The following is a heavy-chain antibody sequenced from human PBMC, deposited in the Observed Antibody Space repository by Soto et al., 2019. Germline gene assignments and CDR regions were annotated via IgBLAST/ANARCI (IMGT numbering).Heavy chain of an antibody. Sequence: SSETLSLTCAVYGGSFSGYYWSWIRQPPGKGLEWIGEINHSGSTNYNPSLKSRVTISVDTSKNQFSLKLSSVTAADTAVYYCARGSSGWSTSLYYYDYYMDVWGKGTTVTVSS. CDR1: GGSFSGYY. CDR2: INHSGST. CDR3: ARGSSGWSTSLYYYDYYMDV. D-gene: IGHD2-2*01. V-gene: IGHV4-34*01. J-gene: IGHJ6*03.